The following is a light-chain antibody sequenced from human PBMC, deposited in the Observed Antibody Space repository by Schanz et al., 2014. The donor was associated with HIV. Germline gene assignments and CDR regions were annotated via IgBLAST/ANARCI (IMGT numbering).Light chain of an antibody. CDR1: QSVGTF. V-gene: IGKV3-11*01. CDR3: QQYNSYST. CDR2: DAS. Sequence: EIVLTQSPATLSLSPGERATLSCRASQSVGTFLGWYRQIPGQSPSLLIYDASKRATGVPARFSGSASGTEFTLTISSLQPDDFATYYCQQYNSYSTFGQGTKVEIK. J-gene: IGKJ1*01.